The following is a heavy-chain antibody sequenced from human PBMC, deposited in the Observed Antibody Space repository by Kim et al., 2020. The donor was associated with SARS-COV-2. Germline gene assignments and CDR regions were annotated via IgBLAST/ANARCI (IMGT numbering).Heavy chain of an antibody. Sequence: SVQGQVTISADKSISTAYLQWSSLKASDTAMYYCARGGHYDFWSGYRAFDYWGQGTLVTVSS. CDR3: ARGGHYDFWSGYRAFDY. J-gene: IGHJ4*02. D-gene: IGHD3-3*01. V-gene: IGHV5-51*01.